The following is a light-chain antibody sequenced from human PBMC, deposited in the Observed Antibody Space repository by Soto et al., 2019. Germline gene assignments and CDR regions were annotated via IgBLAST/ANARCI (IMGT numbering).Light chain of an antibody. Sequence: QSVLTQPPSGSAAPGQRGTISCSGSDSKNGKKAVSWYQQLPGTAPKLLIYENDKRPSGVPDRFSGSKSDTSATLGITGLQTGDEADYYCGTWDTSLSAWVFGGGTKVTVL. V-gene: IGLV1-51*01. J-gene: IGLJ3*02. CDR3: GTWDTSLSAWV. CDR1: DSKNGKKA. CDR2: END.